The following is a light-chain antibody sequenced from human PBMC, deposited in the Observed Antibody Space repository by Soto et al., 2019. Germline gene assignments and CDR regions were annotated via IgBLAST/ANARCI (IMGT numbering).Light chain of an antibody. Sequence: EVVMTQSPATLSVSPGERVTLSCKASESVHGNLAWYQQKPGQGPSLLIYYASTRATGVPDRFTGSGSGTEFTLTISSLQSEDFGVYHCQHYSNWPLTFGPGTKVEIK. CDR2: YAS. CDR3: QHYSNWPLT. V-gene: IGKV3-15*01. J-gene: IGKJ3*01. CDR1: ESVHGN.